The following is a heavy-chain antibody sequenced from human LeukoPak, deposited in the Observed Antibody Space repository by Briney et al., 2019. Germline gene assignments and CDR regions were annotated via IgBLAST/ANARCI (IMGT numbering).Heavy chain of an antibody. CDR2: IYSDGNT. J-gene: IGHJ4*02. D-gene: IGHD1-1*01. V-gene: IGHV3-53*01. CDR3: ARGGSDDWKRFDS. CDR1: GFAVSRSY. Sequence: PGGSLRLSCAASGFAVSRSYMSWVRKAPGKGLEWVSVIYSDGNTYYADSVKGRFTVSRDTSKNTMSLQMNSPRGEDTAVYYCARGGSDDWKRFDSWGQGTLVTVSP.